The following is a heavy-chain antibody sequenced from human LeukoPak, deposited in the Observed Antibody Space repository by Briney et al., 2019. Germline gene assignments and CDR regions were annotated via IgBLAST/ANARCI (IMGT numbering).Heavy chain of an antibody. D-gene: IGHD3-10*01. V-gene: IGHV3-33*01. Sequence: PGGSLRLSCAASGLTFSSYGMHWVRQAPGKGLEWVAVIWYDGSNKYHADSVKGRFTISRDNSKNTLYLQMNSLRAEDTAVYYCARDRSGSYKYGVDVWGQGTLVTVSS. CDR2: IWYDGSNK. J-gene: IGHJ4*02. CDR3: ARDRSGSYKYGVDV. CDR1: GLTFSSYG.